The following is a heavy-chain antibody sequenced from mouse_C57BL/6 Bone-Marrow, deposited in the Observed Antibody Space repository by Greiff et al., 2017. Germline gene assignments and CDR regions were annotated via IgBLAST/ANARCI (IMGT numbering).Heavy chain of an antibody. V-gene: IGHV1-64*01. CDR3: ARLGDYDYAFAY. J-gene: IGHJ3*01. D-gene: IGHD2-4*01. CDR1: GYTFTSYW. Sequence: QVQLKQSGAELVKPGASVKLSCKASGYTFTSYWMHWVKQRPGQGLEWIGMIHPNSGSTNYNEKFKSKATLTVDKSSSTAYMQLSSLTSEDSAVYYCARLGDYDYAFAYWGQGTLVTVSA. CDR2: IHPNSGST.